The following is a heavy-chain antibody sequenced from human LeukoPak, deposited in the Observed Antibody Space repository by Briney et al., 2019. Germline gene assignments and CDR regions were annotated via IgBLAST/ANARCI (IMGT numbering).Heavy chain of an antibody. V-gene: IGHV4-4*07. CDR1: GGSISSYY. CDR3: AREVTVFGVVYYYYMDV. J-gene: IGHJ6*03. CDR2: IYTSGST. D-gene: IGHD3-3*01. Sequence: SETLSLTCTVSGGSISSYYWGWIRQPAGKGLEWIGRIYTSGSTNYNSSLKSRVTMSVDTSKNQFSLKLSSVTAADTAVYYCAREVTVFGVVYYYYMDVWGKGTTVTVSS.